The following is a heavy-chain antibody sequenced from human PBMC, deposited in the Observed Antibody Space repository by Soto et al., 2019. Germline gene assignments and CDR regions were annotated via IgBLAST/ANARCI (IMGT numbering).Heavy chain of an antibody. V-gene: IGHV3-30-3*01. CDR2: ISYDGSNK. Sequence: GSLRLSCAASGFTFSSYAMHWVRQAPGKGLEWVAVISYDGSNKYYADSVKGRFTISRDNSKNTLYLQMNSLRAEDTAVYYWARSLGIVGATVHYYGMDVWGQGTTVTVSS. CDR1: GFTFSSYA. D-gene: IGHD1-26*01. J-gene: IGHJ6*02. CDR3: ARSLGIVGATVHYYGMDV.